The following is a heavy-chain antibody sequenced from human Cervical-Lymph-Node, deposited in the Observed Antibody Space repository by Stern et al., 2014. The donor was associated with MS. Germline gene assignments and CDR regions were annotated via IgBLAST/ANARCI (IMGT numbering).Heavy chain of an antibody. CDR3: ARLPFCGGDCYPDY. CDR1: GYSFTTYR. J-gene: IGHJ4*02. CDR2: IYPGDSDS. D-gene: IGHD2-21*02. V-gene: IGHV5-51*01. Sequence: VQLVQSGAEVKKPGESLKISCKGSGYSFTTYRIAWVRQMPGKGLECMGIIYPGDSDSTYGPSFQGQVTISADNSISTAYLQWSTLKASDTAMYYCARLPFCGGDCYPDYWGQGTLVTVSS.